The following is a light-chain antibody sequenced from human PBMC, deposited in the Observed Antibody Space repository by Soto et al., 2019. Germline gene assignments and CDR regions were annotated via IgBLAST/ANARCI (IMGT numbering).Light chain of an antibody. CDR3: SSLTSTNTLA. Sequence: QSVLTQPASVSGSPGQSITISCTGTSSDVGGYNYVSWYQQHPGKAPKLMIYEVSYRPSGVSNRSSGSKSGNTASLTISGLQAEDEAGYYCSSLTSTNTLAFGGGTKLTVL. CDR2: EVS. J-gene: IGLJ2*01. CDR1: SSDVGGYNY. V-gene: IGLV2-14*01.